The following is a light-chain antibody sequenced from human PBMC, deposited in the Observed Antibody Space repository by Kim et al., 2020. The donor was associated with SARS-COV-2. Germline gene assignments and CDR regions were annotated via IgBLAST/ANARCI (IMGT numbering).Light chain of an antibody. CDR2: EVS. J-gene: IGLJ3*02. CDR1: SSDVGSYNL. Sequence: QSALTQPASVSGSPGQSITISCTGTSSDVGSYNLVSWYQQHPGKAPKLMIYEVSKRPSVGSNRFSGSKSGNTASLTISGLQAEDEADYYCCSYAGSSTWVFGGGTQLTVL. V-gene: IGLV2-23*02. CDR3: CSYAGSSTWV.